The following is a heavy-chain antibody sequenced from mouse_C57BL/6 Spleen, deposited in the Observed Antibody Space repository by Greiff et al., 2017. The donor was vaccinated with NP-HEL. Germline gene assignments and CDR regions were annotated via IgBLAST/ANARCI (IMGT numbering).Heavy chain of an antibody. CDR3: ARRYYYGSSPGAMDY. Sequence: EVMLVESGGGLVKPGGSLKLSCAASGFTFSDYGMHWVRQAPEKGLEWVAYISSGSSTIYYADTVKGRFTISRDNAKNTLFLQMTSLRSEDTAMYYCARRYYYGSSPGAMDYWGQGTSVTVSS. V-gene: IGHV5-17*01. CDR2: ISSGSSTI. J-gene: IGHJ4*01. CDR1: GFTFSDYG. D-gene: IGHD1-1*01.